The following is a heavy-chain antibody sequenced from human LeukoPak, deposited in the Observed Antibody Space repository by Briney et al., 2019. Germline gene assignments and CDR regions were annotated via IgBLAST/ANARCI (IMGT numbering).Heavy chain of an antibody. V-gene: IGHV1-46*01. D-gene: IGHD3-22*01. CDR1: GYTSTSYY. Sequence: GASVKLSCKAFGYTSTSYYMHWLRQAPGQELKWMGVIKPSGGSTTYAQKFQGRVTMTRDTSTSTVYMELSSLGSEDTAVYYCARGLGIYSSDGSGYRVFDYWGQGTLVTVSS. CDR2: IKPSGGST. J-gene: IGHJ4*02. CDR3: ARGLGIYSSDGSGYRVFDY.